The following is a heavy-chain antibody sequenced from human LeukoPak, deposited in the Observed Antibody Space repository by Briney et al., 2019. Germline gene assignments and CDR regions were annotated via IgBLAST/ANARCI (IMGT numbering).Heavy chain of an antibody. D-gene: IGHD5-18*01. J-gene: IGHJ5*02. CDR1: GYTFTSYG. CDR3: ARDSIQLWSSGVAGWFDP. V-gene: IGHV1-18*01. CDR2: TSAYNGNT. Sequence: GASVKVSCKASGYTFTSYGISWVRQAPGQGLEWMGWTSAYNGNTNYAQKLQGRVTMTTDTSTSTAYMELRSLRSDDTAVYYCARDSIQLWSSGVAGWFDPWGQGTLVTVSS.